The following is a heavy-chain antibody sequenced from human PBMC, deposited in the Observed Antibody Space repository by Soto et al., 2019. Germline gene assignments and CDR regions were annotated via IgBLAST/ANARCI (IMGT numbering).Heavy chain of an antibody. D-gene: IGHD2-8*01. CDR1: GFTFSSYA. Sequence: EVQLLESGGGLVQPGGSLRLSCAASGFTFSSYAMSWVRQAPGKGLEWVSAISSSGDRTYYAESVKGRFSISRDNSKSTLYLQMNSLRAEDTAVYYCANWVEGTMVYFDYWGQGTLVTVSS. CDR3: ANWVEGTMVYFDY. J-gene: IGHJ4*02. V-gene: IGHV3-23*01. CDR2: ISSSGDRT.